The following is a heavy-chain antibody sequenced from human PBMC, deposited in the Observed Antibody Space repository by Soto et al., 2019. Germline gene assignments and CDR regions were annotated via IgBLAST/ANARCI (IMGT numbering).Heavy chain of an antibody. D-gene: IGHD1-26*01. V-gene: IGHV1-2*02. CDR3: GRGRSGQIVVFY. CDR2: INPNTGAT. J-gene: IGHJ4*02. Sequence: ASVKVSCKASGYTFTGYYMHWVRQAPGQGLEWMGWINPNTGATIYARKFQGRVTMTRDTSVTTAYMDLNSLRSDDTAVYYCGRGRSGQIVVFYWGQGTPVTVSS. CDR1: GYTFTGYY.